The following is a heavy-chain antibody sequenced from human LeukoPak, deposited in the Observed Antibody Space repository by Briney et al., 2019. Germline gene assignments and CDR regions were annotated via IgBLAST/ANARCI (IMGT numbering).Heavy chain of an antibody. J-gene: IGHJ3*02. CDR3: ARGIRYIAAAGLDAFDI. Sequence: ASVKVSCKASGYTFTGYYMHWVRQAPGQGLEWMGWINPNSGGTNYAQKFQGRVTMTRDTSISTAYMELSRLRSDDTAVYYCARGIRYIAAAGLDAFDIWGQGTMVTVSS. CDR2: INPNSGGT. D-gene: IGHD6-13*01. V-gene: IGHV1-2*02. CDR1: GYTFTGYY.